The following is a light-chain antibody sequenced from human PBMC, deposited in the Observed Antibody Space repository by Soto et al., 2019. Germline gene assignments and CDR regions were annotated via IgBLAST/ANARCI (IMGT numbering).Light chain of an antibody. V-gene: IGKV1-5*01. CDR2: DAS. CDR1: QSISSW. Sequence: DIQMTQSPSTLSASVGDRVTITCRASQSISSWLAWYQQKPGKAPKLLIYDASSLESGVPSRFSGSGSGTEFTLTISSLQPDDFATYYRQQYNSYQWTFGQGTKVDIK. J-gene: IGKJ1*01. CDR3: QQYNSYQWT.